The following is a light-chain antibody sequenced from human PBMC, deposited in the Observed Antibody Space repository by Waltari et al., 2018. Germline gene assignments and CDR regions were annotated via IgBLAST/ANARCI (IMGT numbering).Light chain of an antibody. V-gene: IGLV2-14*02. CDR2: EVN. CDR1: SSDVGTYNS. CDR3: SSYTGWIYV. J-gene: IGLJ1*01. Sequence: QSALTQPASVSGSPGQSITISCTGTSSDVGTYNSVSWYQPHPGKGPKLVIYEVNKRSSGVANRVSGSKSGNTASLTISGLQTEDEADYYCSSYTGWIYVFGSGTKVTVL.